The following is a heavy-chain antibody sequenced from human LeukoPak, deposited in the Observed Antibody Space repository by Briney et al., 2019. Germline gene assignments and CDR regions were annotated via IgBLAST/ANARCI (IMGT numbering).Heavy chain of an antibody. CDR1: GYTLTELS. V-gene: IGHV1-24*01. D-gene: IGHD3-9*01. Sequence: ASVKVSCKVSGYTLTELSMHWVRQAPGKGLEWMGGFDPEDGETIYAQKFQGRVTMTEDTSTDTAYMELSSLRSEDTAVYYCATDYDILTGYRDGWFDPWGQGTLVTVSS. J-gene: IGHJ5*02. CDR3: ATDYDILTGYRDGWFDP. CDR2: FDPEDGET.